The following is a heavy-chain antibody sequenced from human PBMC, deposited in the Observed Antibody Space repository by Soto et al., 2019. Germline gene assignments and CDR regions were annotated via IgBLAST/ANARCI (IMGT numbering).Heavy chain of an antibody. CDR1: GFTFTSSA. Sequence: ASVKVSCKASGFTFTSSAMQWVRQARGQRLEWIGWIVVGSGNTNYAQKFQERVTITRDMSTSTAYMELSSLRSEDTAVYYCAADVYSSSWDTILFDPWGQGTLVTVSS. D-gene: IGHD6-13*01. V-gene: IGHV1-58*02. J-gene: IGHJ5*02. CDR2: IVVGSGNT. CDR3: AADVYSSSWDTILFDP.